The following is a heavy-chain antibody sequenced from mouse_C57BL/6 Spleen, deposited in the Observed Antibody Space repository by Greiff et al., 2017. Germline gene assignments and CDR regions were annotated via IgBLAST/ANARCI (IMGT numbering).Heavy chain of an antibody. D-gene: IGHD2-4*01. CDR2: MYPGDGDT. CDR1: GYAFSSSW. Sequence: QVQLQQSGPELVKPGASVKISCKASGYAFSSSWLNWVKQRPGKGLEWIGRMYPGDGDTNYNGKFKGKATLTADKSSSTAYMQHSSLTSEDSAVYFCARKNDYDEGFDCWGQGTTLTVSS. J-gene: IGHJ2*01. V-gene: IGHV1-82*01. CDR3: ARKNDYDEGFDC.